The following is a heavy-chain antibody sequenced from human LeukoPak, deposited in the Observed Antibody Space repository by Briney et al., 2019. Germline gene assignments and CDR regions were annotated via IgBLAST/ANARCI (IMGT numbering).Heavy chain of an antibody. D-gene: IGHD2-2*01. V-gene: IGHV1-8*03. J-gene: IGHJ6*03. CDR1: GYTFTSYD. CDR3: ARGPYCRRNISYHYYYYYTGV. Sequence: ASVKVSCKASGYTFTSYDINWVRQATGQGLEWMGWMNPNSGNTGYAQKFQGRVTITSNASISTAYMELSSLSSEDTAVYSGARGPYCRRNISYHYYYYYTGVWGKGTTVTVSS. CDR2: MNPNSGNT.